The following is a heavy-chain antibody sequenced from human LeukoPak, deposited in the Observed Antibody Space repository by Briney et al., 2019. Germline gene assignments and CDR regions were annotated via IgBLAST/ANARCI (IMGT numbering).Heavy chain of an antibody. D-gene: IGHD3-9*01. V-gene: IGHV3-66*01. Sequence: PGGSLRLSCAASGFTVSSNYMSWVRQAPGKGLEWVSVIYSGGSTYYADSVKGRFTISRDNSKNTLYLQMNSLRAEDTAVYYCARTFYDILTGPAYFDYWGQGTLVTVSS. CDR2: IYSGGST. CDR1: GFTVSSNY. CDR3: ARTFYDILTGPAYFDY. J-gene: IGHJ4*02.